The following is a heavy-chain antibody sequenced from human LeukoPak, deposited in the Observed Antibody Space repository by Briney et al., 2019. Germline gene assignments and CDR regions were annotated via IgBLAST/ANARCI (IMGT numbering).Heavy chain of an antibody. J-gene: IGHJ4*02. CDR3: AREQDGAAAGLDY. CDR2: IYYSGST. Sequence: SETLSLTCAVSGGSISSYYWSWIRQPPGKGLEWIGYIYYSGSTNYNPSLKSRVTISVDTSKNQFSLKLSSVTAADTAVYYCAREQDGAAAGLDYWGQGTLVTVSS. CDR1: GGSISSYY. D-gene: IGHD6-13*01. V-gene: IGHV4-59*01.